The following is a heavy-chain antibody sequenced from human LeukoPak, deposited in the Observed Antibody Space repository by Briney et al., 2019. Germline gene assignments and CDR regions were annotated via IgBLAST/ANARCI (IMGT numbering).Heavy chain of an antibody. J-gene: IGHJ4*02. V-gene: IGHV3-23*01. Sequence: PGGSLRLSCAASGFTFSSSAMSWVRQAAGNGLEWVSTISGSGGSTYYADSVKGRFTISRDDSKNTLYLQMNSLRAEDTAVYYCAKPIYGGNTPIDYWGQGTLVTVSS. CDR2: ISGSGGST. CDR1: GFTFSSSA. CDR3: AKPIYGGNTPIDY. D-gene: IGHD4-23*01.